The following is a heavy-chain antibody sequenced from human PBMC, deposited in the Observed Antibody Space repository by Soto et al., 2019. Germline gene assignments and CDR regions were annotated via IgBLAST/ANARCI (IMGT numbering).Heavy chain of an antibody. CDR1: GFVFTSYA. J-gene: IGHJ5*02. D-gene: IGHD6-19*01. CDR2: ISYNGINK. CDR3: ATAGSSDWNSTDCDP. Sequence: QVQLVESGGGVVQPGKSLRLSCAASGFVFTSYAIHWVRQAPGKGLEWVALISYNGINKYYADSVKGRFTISRDNSNNTRYLQLNSLRGDNTAMYYSATAGSSDWNSTDCDPWGQGTLVTLPS. V-gene: IGHV3-30-3*01.